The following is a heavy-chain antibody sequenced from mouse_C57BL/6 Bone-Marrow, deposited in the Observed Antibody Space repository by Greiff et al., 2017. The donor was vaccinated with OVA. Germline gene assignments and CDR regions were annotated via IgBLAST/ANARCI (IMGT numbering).Heavy chain of an antibody. Sequence: EVQVVESGGGLVQPGGSLKLSCAASGIAFSRYWMSWVRRAPGKGLEWIGEINPDSSTINYAPSLKDKFIISRDNAKNTLYLQMSKVRSEDTALYYCARRGWFLYCDYWGQGTTLTVSS. D-gene: IGHD2-2*01. CDR2: INPDSSTI. V-gene: IGHV4-1*01. CDR1: GIAFSRYW. J-gene: IGHJ2*01. CDR3: ARRGWFLYCDY.